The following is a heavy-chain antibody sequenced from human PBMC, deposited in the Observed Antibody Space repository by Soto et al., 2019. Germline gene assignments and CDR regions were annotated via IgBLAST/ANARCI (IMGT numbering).Heavy chain of an antibody. CDR3: AKDHGYLYPTPKYYFDY. CDR1: GFTFSSYG. CDR2: ISYDGSNK. V-gene: IGHV3-30*18. D-gene: IGHD3-16*01. J-gene: IGHJ4*02. Sequence: PGGSLRLSCAASGFTFSSYGMHWVRQAPGKGLEWVAVISYDGSNKYYADSVKGRFTISRDNSKNTLYLQMNSLRAEDTAVYYCAKDHGYLYPTPKYYFDYWGQGTLVTVSS.